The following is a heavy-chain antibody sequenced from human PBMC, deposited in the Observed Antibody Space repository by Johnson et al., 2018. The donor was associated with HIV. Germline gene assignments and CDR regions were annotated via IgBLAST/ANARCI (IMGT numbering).Heavy chain of an antibody. V-gene: IGHV3-7*05. Sequence: VQLVESGGGVVQPGRSLRLSCAASGFTFSSYWMSWVRQAPGKGLEWVANIKQDGSEKYYVDYVKGRFTNSRDNAKNSLYLQMNSLRAEDTAVYYCARDRMRTAIGAFDIWGQGTMVTVSS. CDR2: IKQDGSEK. CDR3: ARDRMRTAIGAFDI. CDR1: GFTFSSYW. J-gene: IGHJ3*02. D-gene: IGHD1-1*01.